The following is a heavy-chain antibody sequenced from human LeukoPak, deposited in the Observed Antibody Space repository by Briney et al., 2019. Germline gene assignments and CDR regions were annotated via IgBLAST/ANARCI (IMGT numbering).Heavy chain of an antibody. CDR1: GFTFSNYA. D-gene: IGHD2-2*01. CDR3: AKRFFSSSAIYPNYFDC. V-gene: IGHV3-30-3*02. J-gene: IGHJ4*02. CDR2: ISYDGRNK. Sequence: GGSLRLSCAASGFTFSNYAMHWVRQAPGKGLEWVAVISYDGRNKYSADSVKGRFTISRDNSKNTLYLQMNSLRAEDTALYYCAKRFFSSSAIYPNYFDCWGQGTQVTVSS.